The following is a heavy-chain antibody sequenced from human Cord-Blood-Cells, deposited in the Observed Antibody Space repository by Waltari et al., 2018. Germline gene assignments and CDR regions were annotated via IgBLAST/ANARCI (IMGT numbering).Heavy chain of an antibody. CDR1: GFTFSSYA. CDR2: ISGSGGST. J-gene: IGHJ4*02. CDR3: AKETGYDILTGYYFDY. V-gene: IGHV3-23*01. D-gene: IGHD3-9*01. Sequence: EVQLLESGGGLVQPGGSLSLSCAASGFTFSSYAMSWVRQAPGKGLEWVSAISGSGGSTYYADSVKGRFTISRDNSKNTLYLQMNSLRAEDTAVYYCAKETGYDILTGYYFDYWGQGTLVTVSS.